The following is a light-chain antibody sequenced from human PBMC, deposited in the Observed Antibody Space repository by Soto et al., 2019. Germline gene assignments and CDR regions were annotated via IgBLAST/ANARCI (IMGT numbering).Light chain of an antibody. CDR1: SSDIGSYNY. Sequence: QSALTQPASVSGSPGQSITISCTATSSDIGSYNYVSWYQQHPGKAPKLIIYEVSNRPSGVSNRFSGSKSGNTASLTISGLQAEDEADYYCSSYTRSSTLVFGVGTKLTVL. V-gene: IGLV2-14*01. CDR3: SSYTRSSTLV. J-gene: IGLJ3*02. CDR2: EVS.